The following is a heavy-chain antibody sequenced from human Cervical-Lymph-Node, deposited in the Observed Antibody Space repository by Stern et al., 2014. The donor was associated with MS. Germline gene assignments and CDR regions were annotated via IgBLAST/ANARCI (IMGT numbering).Heavy chain of an antibody. Sequence: VQLVESGGGVVQPGRSLRLSCAASGFTFSNFGMHWVRQAPGKGLEWVALISYDGRDEYYADSVKGRFTISRDDSKNKIHLQLNSPRPEDTAVYYCAKGRTVAGKGVGAFDVWGQGTLVTVSS. CDR1: GFTFSNFG. V-gene: IGHV3-30*18. CDR2: ISYDGRDE. D-gene: IGHD6-19*01. CDR3: AKGRTVAGKGVGAFDV. J-gene: IGHJ3*01.